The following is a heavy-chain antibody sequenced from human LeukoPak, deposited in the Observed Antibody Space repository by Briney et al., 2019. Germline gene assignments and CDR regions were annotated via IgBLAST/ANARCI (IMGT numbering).Heavy chain of an antibody. J-gene: IGHJ4*02. CDR2: IYSGGST. CDR3: ARDLQRYRTFDY. Sequence: PGGSLRLSYAASGFTVSSNYMSWVRQAPGKGLEWVSAIYSGGSTYYADSVKGRFTISRDNSKNTLYLQMNSLRAEDTAVYYCARDLQRYRTFDYWGQGTLVTLSS. D-gene: IGHD4-11*01. V-gene: IGHV3-66*02. CDR1: GFTVSSNY.